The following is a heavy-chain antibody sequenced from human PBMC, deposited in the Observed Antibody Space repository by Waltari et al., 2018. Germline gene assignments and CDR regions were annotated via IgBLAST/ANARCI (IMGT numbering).Heavy chain of an antibody. CDR2: YRAYKGNT. CDR1: GYTFSTYG. Sequence: QVQLVQSGAEVKKPGASVKVSCKASGYTFSTYGISWVRQAPGQGLEWMGWYRAYKGNTNYAQRAQGRVTMTTYRSTSTGYMHPTSLKSDDTAVYYWARVLLLVPAAYSGFDYWCQGTLVTVSS. CDR3: ARVLLLVPAAYSGFDY. V-gene: IGHV1-18*01. J-gene: IGHJ4*02. D-gene: IGHD2-2*01.